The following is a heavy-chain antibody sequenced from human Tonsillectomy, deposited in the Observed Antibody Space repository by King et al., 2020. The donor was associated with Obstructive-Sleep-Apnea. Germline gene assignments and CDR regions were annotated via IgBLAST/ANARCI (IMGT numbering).Heavy chain of an antibody. J-gene: IGHJ4*02. CDR3: ARLGYSYGNYYFDY. V-gene: IGHV4-59*01. CDR1: GGSISRYY. CDR2: IYYSGST. Sequence: VQLQESGPGLVKPSETLSLTCTVSGGSISRYYWSWNRQPPGKGLEWIGYIYYSGSTNYNPSLKSRVTISVDTSKNQFSLKLSSVTAADTAVYYCARLGYSYGNYYFDYWGQGTLVTVSS. D-gene: IGHD5-18*01.